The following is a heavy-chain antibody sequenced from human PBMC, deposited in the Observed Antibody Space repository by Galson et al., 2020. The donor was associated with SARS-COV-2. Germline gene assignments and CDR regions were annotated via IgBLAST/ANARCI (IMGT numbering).Heavy chain of an antibody. CDR3: ASSIIVAGGIDY. CDR2: IWSDGNHK. CDR1: GFTFSTYA. V-gene: IGHV3-33*01. D-gene: IGHD6-19*01. J-gene: IGHJ4*02. Sequence: GESLKISCAASGFTFSTYAMHSVRQAPGKGLEWVAVIWSDGNHKYYGDSVKGRFTISRDNSKNTVNLQMDSLRAEDTAVYYCASSIIVAGGIDYWGQGTLVTVSS.